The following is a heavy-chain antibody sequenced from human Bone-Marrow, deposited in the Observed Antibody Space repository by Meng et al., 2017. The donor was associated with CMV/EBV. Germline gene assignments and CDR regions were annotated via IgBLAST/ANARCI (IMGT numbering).Heavy chain of an antibody. CDR2: IIPILGIA. J-gene: IGHJ6*02. Sequence: SVKVSCKASGGTFSSYAISWVRQAPGQGLEWMGGIIPILGIANYAQKFQGRVTITADKSTSTAYMELSSLRSEDTAVYYCAGGKQQLATYYYGMDVWGQGTTVTVSS. CDR3: AGGKQQLATYYYGMDV. D-gene: IGHD6-13*01. V-gene: IGHV1-69*10. CDR1: GGTFSSYA.